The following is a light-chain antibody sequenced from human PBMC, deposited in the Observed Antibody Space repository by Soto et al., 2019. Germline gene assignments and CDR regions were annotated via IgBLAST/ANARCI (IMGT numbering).Light chain of an antibody. CDR3: QEYGGSPRT. Sequence: EIVLTQSPGTLSLSPGERATLSCRASQSVSSSSLAWYQQKRGQAPRLLIHDASSRATGIPDRFSGSGSGTGFTLTISRLEPEDFAVYYCQEYGGSPRTFSQGTQVEVK. CDR2: DAS. CDR1: QSVSSSS. J-gene: IGKJ1*01. V-gene: IGKV3-20*01.